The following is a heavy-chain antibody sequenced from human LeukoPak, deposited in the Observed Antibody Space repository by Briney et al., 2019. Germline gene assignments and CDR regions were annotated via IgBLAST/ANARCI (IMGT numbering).Heavy chain of an antibody. CDR1: GFTFSSYA. D-gene: IGHD3-22*01. V-gene: IGHV3-21*01. Sequence: GGSLRLSCAASGFTFSSYAMSWVRQAPGKGLEWVSSISSSSSYIYYADSVKGRLTISRDNAKNSLYLQMNSLRAEDTAVYYCARDILASTSTLGYYYDSSGYLSWGQGTLVTVSS. CDR3: ARDILASTSTLGYYYDSSGYLS. CDR2: ISSSSSYI. J-gene: IGHJ5*02.